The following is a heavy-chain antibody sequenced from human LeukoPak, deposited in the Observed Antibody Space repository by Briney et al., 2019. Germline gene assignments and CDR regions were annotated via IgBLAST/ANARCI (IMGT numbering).Heavy chain of an antibody. V-gene: IGHV1-18*01. CDR2: ISAYNGNT. CDR3: ARSSSGYYATPVDYFDY. CDR1: GGTFSSYA. D-gene: IGHD3-22*01. Sequence: VASVKVSCKASGGTFSSYAISWVRQAPGQGLEWMGWISAYNGNTNYAQKLQGRVTMTTDTSTSTAYMELRSLRSDDTAVYYCARSSSGYYATPVDYFDYWGQGTLVTVSS. J-gene: IGHJ4*02.